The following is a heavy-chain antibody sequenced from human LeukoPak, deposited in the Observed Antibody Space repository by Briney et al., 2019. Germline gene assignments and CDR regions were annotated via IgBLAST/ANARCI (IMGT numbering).Heavy chain of an antibody. V-gene: IGHV4-34*01. CDR2: INHSGST. Sequence: PSETLSLTCAVYGGSFSGYYWSWIRQPPGKGLEWIGEINHSGSTNYNPSLKSRVTISVDTSKNQFSLKLSSVTAADTAVYYCARVTEYSSSCDYWGQGTLVTVSS. D-gene: IGHD6-13*01. CDR1: GGSFSGYY. CDR3: ARVTEYSSSCDY. J-gene: IGHJ4*02.